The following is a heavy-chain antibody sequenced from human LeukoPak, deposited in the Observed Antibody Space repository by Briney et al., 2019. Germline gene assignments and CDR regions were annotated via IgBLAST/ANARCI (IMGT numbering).Heavy chain of an antibody. Sequence: PGGSLRLSCAASGFTFSSYWMSWVRQAPGKGLEWVANINQDGSDKNYVDSVKGRFTISRDNAKNTLSLQLNSLRAEDTAVYYCATFTRNSGDCLWGQGILVTVSS. V-gene: IGHV3-7*01. D-gene: IGHD2-21*01. CDR3: ATFTRNSGDCL. J-gene: IGHJ4*02. CDR2: INQDGSDK. CDR1: GFTFSSYW.